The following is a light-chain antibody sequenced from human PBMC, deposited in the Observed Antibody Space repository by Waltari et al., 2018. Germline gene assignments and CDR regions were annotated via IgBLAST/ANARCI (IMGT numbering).Light chain of an antibody. CDR1: NRVLYSSNKKDY. V-gene: IGKV4-1*01. J-gene: IGKJ4*01. CDR3: HQYYTTPPT. CDR2: WAS. Sequence: DIVMTQSPDPLPVSLGDRATINCKSSNRVLYSSNKKDYIAWYQHKPGQAPKLLLYWASTRKSGVPDRFSGSGSGTNFNLTISSLQAEDVAVYYCHQYYTTPPTFGGGTKVEIK.